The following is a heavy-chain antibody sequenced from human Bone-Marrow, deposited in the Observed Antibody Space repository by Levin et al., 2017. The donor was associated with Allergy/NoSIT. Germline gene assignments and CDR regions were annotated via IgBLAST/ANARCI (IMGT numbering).Heavy chain of an antibody. D-gene: IGHD2-15*01. CDR1: GFTFSNYD. J-gene: IGHJ4*02. CDR3: ARGRCSGGSCYLFDS. V-gene: IGHV3-13*01. Sequence: GESLKISCAVSGFTFSNYDMHWVCQATGQGLEWVSATATSGDTYYADSVKGRFTISRESAKNSLYLQMNSLRDGDTAVYYCARGRCSGGSCYLFDSWGQGTLVTVSS. CDR2: TATSGDT.